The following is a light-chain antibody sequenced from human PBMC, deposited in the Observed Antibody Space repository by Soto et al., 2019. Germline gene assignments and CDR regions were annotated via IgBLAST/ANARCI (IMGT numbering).Light chain of an antibody. V-gene: IGKV1-5*01. CDR2: DAS. CDR3: QQRSNWPALT. Sequence: DIQMTQSPSTLSASVGDTVTVTCRASQSVSGWLAWYQQKPGEAPKLLIYDASSLESGVPARFSGSGSGTDFTLTISSLEPEDFAVYYCQQRSNWPALTFGGGTKVDI. CDR1: QSVSGW. J-gene: IGKJ4*01.